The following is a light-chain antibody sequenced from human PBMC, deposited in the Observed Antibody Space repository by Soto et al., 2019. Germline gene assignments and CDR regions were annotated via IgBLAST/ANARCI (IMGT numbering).Light chain of an antibody. CDR2: DAS. Sequence: EIVLTQSPGTLSLSPGERATLSCRTSQSVASTSLAWYLQKPGQAPRLLIYDASSRGTGIPDRFSGSGSGTDFAVSFSGLESEDLALYFCQTYGRIPWTFEQRTKVEIK. CDR3: QTYGRIPWT. V-gene: IGKV3-20*01. J-gene: IGKJ1*01. CDR1: QSVASTS.